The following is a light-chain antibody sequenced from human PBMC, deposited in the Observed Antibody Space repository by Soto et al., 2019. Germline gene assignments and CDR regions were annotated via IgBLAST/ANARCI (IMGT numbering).Light chain of an antibody. CDR3: FLTYSGDYGALRV. V-gene: IGLV7-46*01. J-gene: IGLJ3*02. Sequence: QAVVTQEPSLTVSPGGTVTLTCGSSTGAVTSSHYTYWVQQKHGQAPGTLSHAIDHNYSWTPPRFSGYLLGAKDTPTHSGAHAEDEAVYYRFLTYSGDYGALRVVGGWTNVTVL. CDR2: AID. CDR1: TGAVTSSHY.